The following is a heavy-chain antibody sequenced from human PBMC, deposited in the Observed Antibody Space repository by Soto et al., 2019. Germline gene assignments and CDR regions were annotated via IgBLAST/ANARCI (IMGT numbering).Heavy chain of an antibody. CDR2: ISGSGGST. J-gene: IGHJ6*02. D-gene: IGHD3-10*01. CDR1: GFTFSSYA. V-gene: IGHV3-23*01. Sequence: GGSLRLSCAASGFTFSSYAMSWVRQAPGKGLEWVSAISGSGGSTYYADSVKGRFTISRDNSKNTLDLQMKSLRAEDTAIYYSGSTNYTPSLKSRVTISVDTSKNQFSLKLSPVTAADTAVYYCARAGRLYDFWSGYYKGSYYYGMDVWGQGTTVTVSS. CDR3: GSTNYTPSLKSRVTISVDTSKNQFSLKLSPVTAADTAVYYCARAGRLYDFWSGYYKGSYYYGMDV.